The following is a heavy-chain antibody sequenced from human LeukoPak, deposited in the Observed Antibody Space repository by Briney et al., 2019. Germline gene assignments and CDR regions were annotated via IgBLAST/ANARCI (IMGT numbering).Heavy chain of an antibody. J-gene: IGHJ6*03. V-gene: IGHV6-1*01. CDR2: TYYRSKWYN. Sequence: SQTLSLTCAISGDSVSSNSAAWNWIRQSPSRGLEWLGRTYYRSKWYNDYAVSVKSRISINPDTSKNQFSLQLNSVTPEDTAVYYCARDNAFSGVATIWVYMDVWGKGTTVTISS. CDR3: ARDNAFSGVATIWVYMDV. D-gene: IGHD5-12*01. CDR1: GDSVSSNSAA.